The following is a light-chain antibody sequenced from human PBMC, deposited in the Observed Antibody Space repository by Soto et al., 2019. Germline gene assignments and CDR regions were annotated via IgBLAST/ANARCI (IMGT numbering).Light chain of an antibody. V-gene: IGKV1-39*01. CDR3: QQSYSTPYT. CDR2: TAS. Sequence: DIQMTQSPSSLSASVGDRVTITCRASQSISSYLNWYQQKPGKAPKPLIYTASSLQSGVPSRFSGSGSGTDFTLNISSLQPEEFATYYCQQSYSTPYTFGQGTKLEIK. J-gene: IGKJ2*01. CDR1: QSISSY.